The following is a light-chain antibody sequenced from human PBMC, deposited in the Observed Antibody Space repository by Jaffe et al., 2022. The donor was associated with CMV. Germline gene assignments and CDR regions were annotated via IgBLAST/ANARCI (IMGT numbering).Light chain of an antibody. V-gene: IGKV1-39*01. J-gene: IGKJ2*01. CDR2: GAS. Sequence: DIQMTQSPSSLSAFVGDRVTITCRASQNIINYLNWYQQKPGKAPKLLIFGASTLQSGVPSRFSGRGSGTDFTLTISTLQPEDFATYSCQQTYTTPYTFGLGTKLEIK. CDR3: QQTYTTPYT. CDR1: QNIINY.